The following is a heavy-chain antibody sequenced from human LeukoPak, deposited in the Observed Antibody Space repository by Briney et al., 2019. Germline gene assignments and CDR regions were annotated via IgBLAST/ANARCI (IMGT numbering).Heavy chain of an antibody. CDR1: GFTFSSYS. CDR2: ISSSSSYI. D-gene: IGHD4-17*01. J-gene: IGHJ4*02. V-gene: IGHV3-21*01. Sequence: PGGSLRLSCAASGFTFSSYSMNWVRQAPGKGLEWVSSISSSSSYIYYADSVKGRFTISRDNAKNSLYLQMNSLRAEGTAVYYCAIGTTVTTPHFDHWGQGTLVTVSS. CDR3: AIGTTVTTPHFDH.